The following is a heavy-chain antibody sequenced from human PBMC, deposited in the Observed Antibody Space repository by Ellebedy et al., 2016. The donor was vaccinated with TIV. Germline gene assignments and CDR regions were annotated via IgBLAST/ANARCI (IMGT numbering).Heavy chain of an antibody. J-gene: IGHJ4*02. V-gene: IGHV3-7*01. CDR1: GFTFSSYW. CDR3: ARFDYYGQEIFDY. Sequence: GESLKISXAASGFTFSSYWMTWVRQAPGKGLEWVANIKEDGSENYYVDSVKGRFTISRDNAKNSVYLQMNSLRAEDTAVYYCARFDYYGQEIFDYWGQGTLVTVSS. CDR2: IKEDGSEN. D-gene: IGHD3-10*01.